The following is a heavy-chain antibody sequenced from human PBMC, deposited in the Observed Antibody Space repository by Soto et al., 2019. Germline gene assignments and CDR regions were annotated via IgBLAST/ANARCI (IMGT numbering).Heavy chain of an antibody. J-gene: IGHJ4*02. V-gene: IGHV3-7*01. CDR3: ARDRRDLYSYGPYLDY. CDR1: GFTFSSYW. D-gene: IGHD5-18*01. CDR2: IKQDGSEK. Sequence: GGSLRLSCAASGFTFSSYWMSWVRQAPGKGLEWVANIKQDGSEKYYVDSVKGRFTISRDNAKNSLYLQMNSLRAEDTAVYYCARDRRDLYSYGPYLDYWGQGTLVTVSS.